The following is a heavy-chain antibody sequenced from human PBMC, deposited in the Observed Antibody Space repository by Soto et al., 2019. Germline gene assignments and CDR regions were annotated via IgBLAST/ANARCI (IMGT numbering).Heavy chain of an antibody. CDR2: ISGSGGRT. Sequence: EVQLLESGGGLVQPGGSLRLSCAASGFTFSSYAMSWVRQAPGKGLEWVSSISGSGGRTYYADSAKGRFTISSDNSKITLYLQMNSLRAEDTAVYYCAKVWDTHVVVFDHWGQGNLVTVSS. CDR3: AKVWDTHVVVFDH. CDR1: GFTFSSYA. D-gene: IGHD5-18*01. J-gene: IGHJ4*02. V-gene: IGHV3-23*01.